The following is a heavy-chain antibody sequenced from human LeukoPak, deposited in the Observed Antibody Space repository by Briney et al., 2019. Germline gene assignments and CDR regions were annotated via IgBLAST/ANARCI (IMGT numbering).Heavy chain of an antibody. CDR3: ARAGNNWSFDY. CDR1: GDSVSIYY. V-gene: IGHV4-59*02. CDR2: IYYRGNT. D-gene: IGHD1-1*01. J-gene: IGHJ4*02. Sequence: SETLSLTCTVSGDSVSIYYWSWIRHPPAKGLEWIGYIYYRGNTNYNPSLKSRVTMSVDTSKNKFSLKVSSVTAADTAVYYCARAGNNWSFDYWGQGTLVTVSS.